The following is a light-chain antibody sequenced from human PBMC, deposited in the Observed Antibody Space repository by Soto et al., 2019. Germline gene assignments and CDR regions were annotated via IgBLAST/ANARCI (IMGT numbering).Light chain of an antibody. J-gene: IGLJ2*01. CDR3: CSYAGSYTFVV. V-gene: IGLV1-44*01. CDR2: TNN. Sequence: QLVLTQAPSASGTPGQRVTISCSGSSSNIARHTVNWYQQLPGTAPQLLIYTNNQRPSGVPDRFSGSKSGTSASLTISGLQAEDEADYYCCSYAGSYTFVVFGGGTKLTVL. CDR1: SSNIARHT.